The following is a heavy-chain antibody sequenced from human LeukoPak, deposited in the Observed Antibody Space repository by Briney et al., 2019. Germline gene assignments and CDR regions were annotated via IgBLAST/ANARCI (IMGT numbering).Heavy chain of an antibody. D-gene: IGHD3-3*01. Sequence: GGSLKLSCAASGFTFSGSAMHWVRQASGKGLEWVGRIRSKANSYATAYAASVKGRFTISRDDSKNTAYLQMNSLKTEDTAVYYCTYAFWSGYYTRNFDYWGQGTLVTVSS. CDR1: GFTFSGSA. V-gene: IGHV3-73*01. J-gene: IGHJ4*02. CDR2: IRSKANSYAT. CDR3: TYAFWSGYYTRNFDY.